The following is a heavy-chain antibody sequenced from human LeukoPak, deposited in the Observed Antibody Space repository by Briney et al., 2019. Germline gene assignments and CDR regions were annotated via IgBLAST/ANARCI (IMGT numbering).Heavy chain of an antibody. CDR2: IYTSGST. Sequence: SETLSLTCTVSGGSISSYYWSWIRQPAGKGLEWIGRIYTSGSTNYNPSLKSRVTMSVDTSKNQFSLKLSSVTVADTAVYYCARDKRDIVVVPAQPTGMDVWGQGTTVTVSS. CDR3: ARDKRDIVVVPAQPTGMDV. CDR1: GGSISSYY. D-gene: IGHD2-2*01. V-gene: IGHV4-4*07. J-gene: IGHJ6*02.